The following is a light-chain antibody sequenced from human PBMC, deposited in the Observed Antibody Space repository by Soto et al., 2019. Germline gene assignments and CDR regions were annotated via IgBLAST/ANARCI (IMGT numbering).Light chain of an antibody. J-gene: IGLJ1*01. Sequence: QSALTQPASVSGSPGQSITISCTGTSSDVGGYNFVSWYQQHPDKAPKLMIYDVTNRPSGVSNRFSGSKSGNTDSLTISGLQAEDEADYYCSSYTSISTYVFGTGTKVTVL. CDR1: SSDVGGYNF. CDR2: DVT. CDR3: SSYTSISTYV. V-gene: IGLV2-14*01.